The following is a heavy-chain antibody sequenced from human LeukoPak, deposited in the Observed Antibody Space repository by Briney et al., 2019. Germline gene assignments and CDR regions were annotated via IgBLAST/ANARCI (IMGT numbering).Heavy chain of an antibody. D-gene: IGHD4-17*01. Sequence: SETLSLTCTVSGGSISSSSYYWGWIRQPPGKGLEWIGSIYYSGSTYYNPSLKSRVTISVDTSKNQFSLKLSSVTAADTAVYYCARRRSRYYYYYGMDVWGQGTTVTVSS. J-gene: IGHJ6*02. CDR3: ARRRSRYYYYYGMDV. CDR2: IYYSGST. V-gene: IGHV4-39*01. CDR1: GGSISSSSYY.